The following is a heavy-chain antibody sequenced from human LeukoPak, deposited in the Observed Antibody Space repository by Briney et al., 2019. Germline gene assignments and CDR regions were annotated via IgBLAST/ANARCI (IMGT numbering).Heavy chain of an antibody. D-gene: IGHD6-13*01. J-gene: IGHJ4*02. CDR3: ARGVYIAAAQYGY. Sequence: PSETLSLTCTVSGGSISSYYWSWIRQPPGKGLEWIGYIYYSGTTNYNPSLKSRVTISVDTSKNQFSLKLNSVTAADTAVYYYARGVYIAAAQYGYWGQGTLVTVSS. CDR2: IYYSGTT. CDR1: GGSISSYY. V-gene: IGHV4-59*01.